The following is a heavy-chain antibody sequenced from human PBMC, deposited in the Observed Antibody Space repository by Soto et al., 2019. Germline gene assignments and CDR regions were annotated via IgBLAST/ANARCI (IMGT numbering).Heavy chain of an antibody. D-gene: IGHD4-17*01. V-gene: IGHV1-69*02. CDR3: ARGYGDVDY. Sequence: QVQLVQSGAEVKKPGSSVKVSCKASGGTFSSYTISWVRQAPGQGLEWMGRIIPILGIANYAQKFQGRVTSTADKATSTAYMELSSLRSEDTAVDYCARGYGDVDYWGQGTLVTVSS. CDR1: GGTFSSYT. CDR2: IIPILGIA. J-gene: IGHJ4*02.